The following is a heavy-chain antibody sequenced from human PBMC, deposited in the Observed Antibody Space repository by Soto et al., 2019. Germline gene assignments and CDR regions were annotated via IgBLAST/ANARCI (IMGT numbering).Heavy chain of an antibody. CDR2: IIPIFGTA. J-gene: IGHJ6*02. Sequence: QVQLVQSGAEVKKPGSSVKVSCKASGGSFSSYAISWVRQAPGQGLEWMGGIIPIFGTANYAQRFQGRVTITADESASTAYMELSSLSSEDTAVYYWERLLSPFGMDVWGQGPTVTVSS. D-gene: IGHD1-26*01. CDR3: ERLLSPFGMDV. V-gene: IGHV1-69*01. CDR1: GGSFSSYA.